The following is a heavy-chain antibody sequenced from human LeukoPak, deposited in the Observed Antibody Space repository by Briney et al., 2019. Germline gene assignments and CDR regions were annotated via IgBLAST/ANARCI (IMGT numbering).Heavy chain of an antibody. D-gene: IGHD2-2*02. V-gene: IGHV1-18*01. CDR1: GYTFTSYG. CDR2: ISAYNSNT. CDR3: ARVGWRYCSSTSCYTSGWFDP. J-gene: IGHJ5*02. Sequence: ASVKVSCKASGYTFTSYGISWVRQAPGQGLEWMRWISAYNSNTNYAQKLQGRVTMTTDTSTSTAYMELRSLRSDDTAVYYCARVGWRYCSSTSCYTSGWFDPRGQGTLVTVSS.